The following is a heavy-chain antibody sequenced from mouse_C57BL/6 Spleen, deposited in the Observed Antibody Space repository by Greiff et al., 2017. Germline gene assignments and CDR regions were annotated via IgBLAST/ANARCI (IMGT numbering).Heavy chain of an antibody. CDR3: ARGRYGSLYYAMDY. J-gene: IGHJ4*01. V-gene: IGHV1-39*01. D-gene: IGHD1-1*01. CDR2: INPNYGTT. CDR1: GYSFTDYN. Sequence: VQLKQSGPELVKPGASVKISCKASGYSFTDYNMNWVKQSNGKSLEWIGVINPNYGTTSYNQKFKGKATLTVDQSSSTAYMQLNSLTSEDSAVYYCARGRYGSLYYAMDYWCQGTSVTVSS.